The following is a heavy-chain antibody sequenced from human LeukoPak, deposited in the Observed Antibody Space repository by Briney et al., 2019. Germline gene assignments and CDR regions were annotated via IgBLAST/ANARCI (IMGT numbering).Heavy chain of an antibody. CDR1: GGSISSGGYS. CDR2: IYHSGST. Sequence: SETLSLTCAVSGGSISSGGYSWSWIRQPPGKGLEWIGYIYHSGSTYYNPSLKSRVTISVDRSKNQFSLKLSSVTAADTAVYYCARQVYSSSWSYYFDYWGQGILVTVSS. D-gene: IGHD6-13*01. J-gene: IGHJ4*02. CDR3: ARQVYSSSWSYYFDY. V-gene: IGHV4-30-2*01.